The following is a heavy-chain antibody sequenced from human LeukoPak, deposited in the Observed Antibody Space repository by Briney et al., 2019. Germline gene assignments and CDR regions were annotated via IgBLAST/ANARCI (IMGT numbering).Heavy chain of an antibody. J-gene: IGHJ4*02. Sequence: GGSLRLSCAASGFAFSSYAMHWVRQAPGRGLEYVSLISSHGGSTYLADSVKGRFIVSRDNSKNTLYLQMSSLRAEDTAVYYCVRDKYDISDYYSRPFDSWGQGTLVTVSS. CDR3: VRDKYDISDYYSRPFDS. D-gene: IGHD3-22*01. CDR1: GFAFSSYA. V-gene: IGHV3-64D*06. CDR2: ISSHGGST.